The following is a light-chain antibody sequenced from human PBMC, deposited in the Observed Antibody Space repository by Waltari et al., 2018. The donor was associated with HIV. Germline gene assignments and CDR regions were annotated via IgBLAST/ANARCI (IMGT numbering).Light chain of an antibody. V-gene: IGKV3-11*01. J-gene: IGKJ1*01. Sequence: EIVLTQSPATLSLSPGERATLSCRACQSVSSYFAWYQQKPAQATRLLIDDASNRATGIPARFSGSGSGTDFTLTISSLEPEDFAVYYCQQRSNWPPWTFGQGTKVEIK. CDR3: QQRSNWPPWT. CDR2: DAS. CDR1: QSVSSY.